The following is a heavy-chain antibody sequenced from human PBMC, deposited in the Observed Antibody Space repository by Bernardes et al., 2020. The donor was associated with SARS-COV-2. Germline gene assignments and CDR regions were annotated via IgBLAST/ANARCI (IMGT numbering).Heavy chain of an antibody. Sequence: GGSLRLSRAASGFTFNNYGMHWVRQTPGKGLEWVAFISYEGSKKYYPESLQGRFIISRDSSKNTLDLQMNSLRPEDTALYYCAKSNNVFHFSAYNGLDVWGQGTTVTVSS. CDR3: AKSNNVFHFSAYNGLDV. V-gene: IGHV3-30*18. J-gene: IGHJ6*02. CDR2: ISYEGSKK. CDR1: GFTFNNYG. D-gene: IGHD3-16*01.